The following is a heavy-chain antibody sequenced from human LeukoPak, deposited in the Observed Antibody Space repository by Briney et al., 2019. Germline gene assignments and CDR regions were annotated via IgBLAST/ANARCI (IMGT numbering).Heavy chain of an antibody. CDR3: ARELVVGPAEYFQD. Sequence: PGGSLRLSCVASGFTFRNYWMSWVRLAPGKGLEWVANTNQDGSEKYYLDSVKGRFNISRDNAKNSLYLQMNSLRAEDTAVYYCARELVVGPAEYFQDWGQGTLVTVSS. V-gene: IGHV3-7*01. D-gene: IGHD2-8*02. CDR2: TNQDGSEK. CDR1: GFTFRNYW. J-gene: IGHJ1*01.